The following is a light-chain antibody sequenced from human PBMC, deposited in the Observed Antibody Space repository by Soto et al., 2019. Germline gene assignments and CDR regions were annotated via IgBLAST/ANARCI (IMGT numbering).Light chain of an antibody. V-gene: IGKV1-6*02. CDR3: LQDFNYPIT. J-gene: IGKJ5*01. Sequence: AIQVTQSPSSLSASVGYRVTITCRASQAIRTDLGWYQQKPGXAPXLLIFAASILHSGVPSRFSGSGSGTDFTLTIRSLLPEDFATYYCLQDFNYPITFGQGTRLEIK. CDR1: QAIRTD. CDR2: AAS.